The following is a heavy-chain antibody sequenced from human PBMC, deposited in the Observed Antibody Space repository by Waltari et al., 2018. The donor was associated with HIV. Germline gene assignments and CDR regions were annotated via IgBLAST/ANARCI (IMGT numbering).Heavy chain of an antibody. J-gene: IGHJ6*02. CDR2: IHNDGSST. Sequence: EVQLVESGGVVVQPGGSLRLSCVASGFTYRTYWPHWVRQGPGKGLVWVSGIHNDGSSTSYADSVKGRFTISRDNAKNTLFLQMNSLRVEDTAVYYCTRDGGGHPFVGYGMDVWGQGTTVTVSS. V-gene: IGHV3-74*01. D-gene: IGHD3-16*01. CDR3: TRDGGGHPFVGYGMDV. CDR1: GFTYRTYW.